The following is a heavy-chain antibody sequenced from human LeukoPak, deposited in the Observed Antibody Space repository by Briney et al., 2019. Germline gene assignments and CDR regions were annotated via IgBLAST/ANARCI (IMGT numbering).Heavy chain of an antibody. V-gene: IGHV1-69*05. CDR2: VIAIFGRV. CDR1: RGTFSSYG. CDR3: ARGELGDSSGFSFFDY. D-gene: IGHD3-22*01. J-gene: IGHJ4*02. Sequence: SVKVSCKASRGTFSSYGISWVRQAPGQGLEWMGGVIAIFGRVRYGQKFQGRATITTDESAGTAYMELSSLTSEDTGVYYCARGELGDSSGFSFFDYWGQGTLVTVSS.